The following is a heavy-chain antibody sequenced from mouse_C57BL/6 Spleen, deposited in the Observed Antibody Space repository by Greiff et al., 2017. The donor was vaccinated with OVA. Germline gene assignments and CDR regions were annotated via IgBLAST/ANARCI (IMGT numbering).Heavy chain of an antibody. CDR3: VRDYYGSSWYFDV. V-gene: IGHV1-18*01. J-gene: IGHJ1*03. D-gene: IGHD1-1*01. CDR1: GYTFTDYN. Sequence: VQLQQSGPELVKPGASVKIPCKASGYTFTDYNIDWVKQSHGKSLEWIGDINPNNGGTIYNQKFKGKATLTVDKSSSTAYMELRSLTSEDTAVYYCVRDYYGSSWYFDVGGTGTTVTVYS. CDR2: INPNNGGT.